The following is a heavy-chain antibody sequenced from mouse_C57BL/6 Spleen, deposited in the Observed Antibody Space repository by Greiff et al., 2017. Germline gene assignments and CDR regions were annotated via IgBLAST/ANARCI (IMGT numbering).Heavy chain of an antibody. CDR2: INPNNGGT. CDR1: GYTFTDYN. CDR3: ARVYDYDLYYYAMDY. D-gene: IGHD2-4*01. Sequence: EVKLQESGPELVKPGASVKMSCKASGYTFTDYNMHWVKQSHGKSLEWIGYINPNNGGTSYNQKFKGKATLTVNKSSSAAYMELRSLTSEASAVYYCARVYDYDLYYYAMDYWGQGTSVTVSS. V-gene: IGHV1-22*01. J-gene: IGHJ4*01.